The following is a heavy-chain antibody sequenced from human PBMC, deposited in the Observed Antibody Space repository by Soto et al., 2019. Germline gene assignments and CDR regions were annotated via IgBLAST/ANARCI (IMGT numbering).Heavy chain of an antibody. CDR2: MNPNSGNT. V-gene: IGHV1-8*01. Sequence: GASVKVSCKASGYTFTSYDINWVRQATGQGLEWMGWMNPNSGNTGYAQKFQGRVTMTRNTSISTAYMELSSLRSEDTAVYYCAKESYIDFWSGYSTIEYYFDYWGQGILVTVSS. CDR1: GYTFTSYD. J-gene: IGHJ4*02. D-gene: IGHD3-3*01. CDR3: AKESYIDFWSGYSTIEYYFDY.